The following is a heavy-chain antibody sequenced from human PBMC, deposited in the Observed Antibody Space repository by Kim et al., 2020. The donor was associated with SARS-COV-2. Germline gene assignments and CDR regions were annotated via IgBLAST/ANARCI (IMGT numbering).Heavy chain of an antibody. D-gene: IGHD6-13*01. V-gene: IGHV4-34*01. CDR3: ARGKVFGSSWSRPFDY. CDR2: INHSGST. J-gene: IGHJ4*02. Sequence: SETLSLTCAVYGGSFSGYYWSWIRQPPGKGLEWIGEINHSGSTNYNPSLKSRVTISVDTSKNQFSLKLSSVTAADTAVYYCARGKVFGSSWSRPFDYWGQGTLVTVSS. CDR1: GGSFSGYY.